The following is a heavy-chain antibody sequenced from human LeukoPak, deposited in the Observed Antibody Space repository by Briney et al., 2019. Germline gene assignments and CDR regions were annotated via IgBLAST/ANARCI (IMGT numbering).Heavy chain of an antibody. D-gene: IGHD1-26*01. CDR1: GFTFSSYG. CDR3: AKDYGVGATDSEYFQH. J-gene: IGHJ1*01. CDR2: ISYDGSNK. V-gene: IGHV3-30*18. Sequence: GGSLRLSCAASGFTFSSYGMHWVRQAPGKGLEWEAVISYDGSNKYYADSVKGRFTISRDNSKNTLYLQMNSLRAEDTAVYYCAKDYGVGATDSEYFQHWGQGTLVTVSS.